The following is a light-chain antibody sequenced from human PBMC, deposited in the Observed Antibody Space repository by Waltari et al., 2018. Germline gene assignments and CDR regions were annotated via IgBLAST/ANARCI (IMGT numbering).Light chain of an antibody. Sequence: QSALAQPASVSGSPGQSITISCTGTSTDVGGYNYVSWYQQHPGKAPKLLIFDVDNRPSGLSNRFSGSKSGNPASLTISGLQPEDESDYYCCSFTSRSTWVFGGGTKLTVL. CDR2: DVD. CDR3: CSFTSRSTWV. J-gene: IGLJ3*02. V-gene: IGLV2-14*01. CDR1: STDVGGYNY.